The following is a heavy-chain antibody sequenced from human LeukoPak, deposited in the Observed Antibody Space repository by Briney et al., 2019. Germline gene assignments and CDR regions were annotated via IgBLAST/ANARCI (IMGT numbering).Heavy chain of an antibody. D-gene: IGHD3-22*01. Sequence: PSETLSLTCAVYGGSFRTWIRQAPGKGLEWIGEINPSGRISYNPSLKSRLTISVDASKNQFSQNLRSLTAADTAVYYCARGRQEVSMIVVVMTAVSYYLDVWGKGTSVTVS. V-gene: IGHV4-34*01. CDR2: INPSGRI. CDR3: ARGRQEVSMIVVVMTAVSYYLDV. CDR1: GGSF. J-gene: IGHJ6*03.